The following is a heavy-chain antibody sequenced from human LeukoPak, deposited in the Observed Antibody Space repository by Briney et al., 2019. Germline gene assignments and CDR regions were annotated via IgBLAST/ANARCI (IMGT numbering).Heavy chain of an antibody. CDR2: IYYSGST. V-gene: IGHV4-59*01. Sequence: SETLSLTCIVSGGSISSYYWSWIRQPPGKGLEWIGYIYYSGSTNYNPSLKSRVTISVDTSKNQFSLKLSSVIAADTAVYYCARDQGGHSYGFFDYWGQGTLVTVSS. CDR3: ARDQGGHSYGFFDY. D-gene: IGHD5-18*01. CDR1: GGSISSYY. J-gene: IGHJ4*02.